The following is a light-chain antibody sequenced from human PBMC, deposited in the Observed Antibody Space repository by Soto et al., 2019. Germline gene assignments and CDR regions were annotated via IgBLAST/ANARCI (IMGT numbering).Light chain of an antibody. CDR1: ESVSSNY. V-gene: IGKV3-20*01. J-gene: IGKJ1*01. CDR3: QQYGTSPRT. CDR2: GAS. Sequence: EIVLTQSPGTLSFSPGERATLSCRATESVSSNYLPWYQQKPGQAPRVLIYGASIRATCIPDRFSGSGSETDFTLTISRLEPEDFAVYYCQQYGTSPRTFGQGTKVEIK.